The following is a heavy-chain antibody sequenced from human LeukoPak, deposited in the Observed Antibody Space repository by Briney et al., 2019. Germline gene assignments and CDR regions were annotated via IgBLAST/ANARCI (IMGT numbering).Heavy chain of an antibody. CDR1: GFTFGDYA. V-gene: IGHV3-49*04. Sequence: GRSLRLSCTASGFTFGDYAMSWVRQAPGKGLEWVGFIRSKAYGGTTEYAASVKGRFTISRDDSKSIAYLQMNSLKTEDTAVYYCTTILFDYGDYFDYWGQGTLVTVSS. CDR3: TTILFDYGDYFDY. D-gene: IGHD4-17*01. CDR2: IRSKAYGGTT. J-gene: IGHJ4*02.